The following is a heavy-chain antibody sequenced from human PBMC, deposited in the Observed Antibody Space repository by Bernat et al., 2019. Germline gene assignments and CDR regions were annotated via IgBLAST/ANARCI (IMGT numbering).Heavy chain of an antibody. CDR3: ARTLGYSSGWYDY. D-gene: IGHD6-19*01. V-gene: IGHV4-39*01. J-gene: IGHJ4*02. Sequence: QLQLQESGPGLVKPSETLSLTCTVSGGSISSDSYFWGWIRQPPGQGLEWIGSIYYSGTTYYNPSLKSRVTISVDTSKNQFSLKLSSVTAADTAVYYCARTLGYSSGWYDYWGQGTLVTVSS. CDR2: IYYSGTT. CDR1: GGSISSDSYF.